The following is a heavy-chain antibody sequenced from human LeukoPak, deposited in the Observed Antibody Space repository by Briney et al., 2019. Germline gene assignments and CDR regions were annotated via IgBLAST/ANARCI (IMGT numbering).Heavy chain of an antibody. V-gene: IGHV3-74*01. J-gene: IGHJ4*02. CDR1: GFTFSSYW. CDR3: VRDGSGTTPFDY. Sequence: GGSLRLSCAASGFTFSSYWMHWVRQAPGRGLVWVSLITTDGSSTIYADSAKGRFTISRDNAKNTLYLQMNSLRAEDTAVYYCVRDGSGTTPFDYWGQGTLVTVSS. CDR2: ITTDGSST. D-gene: IGHD1-1*01.